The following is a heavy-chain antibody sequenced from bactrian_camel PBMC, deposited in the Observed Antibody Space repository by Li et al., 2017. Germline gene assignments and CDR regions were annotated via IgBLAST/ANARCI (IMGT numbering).Heavy chain of an antibody. CDR1: GFTVSGYP. CDR3: AADPSRELWVGYPPYKY. D-gene: IGHD5*01. Sequence: VQLVESGGGLVQPGGSLTLSCAASGFTVSGYPMSWVRQAPGKGLEWVSRIVSGGGSAYYADSVKGRFTISKDNAKNTLYLQMNSLKPEDTAVYCCAADPSRELWVGYPPYKYWGQGTQVTVS. CDR2: IVSGGGSA. V-gene: IGHV3S31*01. J-gene: IGHJ4*01.